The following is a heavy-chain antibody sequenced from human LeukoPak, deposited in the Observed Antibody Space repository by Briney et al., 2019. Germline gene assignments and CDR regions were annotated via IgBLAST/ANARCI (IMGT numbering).Heavy chain of an antibody. Sequence: SETLSLTCTVAGGSISSYYWSWIRQPAGKGLEWIGRIYTSGSTNYNPSLKSRVTMSVDTSKNQFSLKLSSVTAADTAVYYCARPRTSYYYDSSGYSPKYYFDYWGQGTLVTVSS. CDR2: IYTSGST. CDR1: GGSISSYY. CDR3: ARPRTSYYYDSSGYSPKYYFDY. V-gene: IGHV4-4*07. D-gene: IGHD3-22*01. J-gene: IGHJ4*02.